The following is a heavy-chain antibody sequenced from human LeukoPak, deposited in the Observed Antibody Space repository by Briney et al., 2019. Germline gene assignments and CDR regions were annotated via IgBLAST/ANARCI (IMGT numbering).Heavy chain of an antibody. J-gene: IGHJ4*02. CDR1: GYTFTSYY. V-gene: IGHV1-18*04. CDR2: ISAYNGNT. D-gene: IGHD2-21*01. CDR3: AGGYCGGGCSFSSLDF. Sequence: ASVKVSCKASGYTFTSYYMHWVRQAPGQGLEWMGWISAYNGNTNYGQNFQGRVTMATDTSTSTVYMELRSLRSDDTAVYYCAGGYCGGGCSFSSLDFWGQGTLVTVSS.